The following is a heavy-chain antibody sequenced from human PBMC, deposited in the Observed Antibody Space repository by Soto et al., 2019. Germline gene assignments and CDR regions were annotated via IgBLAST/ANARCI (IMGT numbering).Heavy chain of an antibody. D-gene: IGHD2-2*01. CDR1: GGSISSYY. Sequence: QVQLQESGPGLVKPSETLSLTCTVSGGSISSYYWSWIRQPPGKGLEWIGYIYYSGSTNYNPSLKSRVTISVDTSKNQFSLKLSSVTAADTAVYYCARRLEVVPPDVGYYYYYMDVWGKGTTVTVSS. CDR2: IYYSGST. CDR3: ARRLEVVPPDVGYYYYYMDV. V-gene: IGHV4-59*08. J-gene: IGHJ6*03.